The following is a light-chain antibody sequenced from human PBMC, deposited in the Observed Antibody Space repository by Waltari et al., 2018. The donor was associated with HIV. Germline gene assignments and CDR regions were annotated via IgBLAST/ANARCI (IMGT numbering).Light chain of an antibody. V-gene: IGLV1-51*01. J-gene: IGLJ3*02. CDR2: ENN. CDR3: GTWDSSLSTGM. Sequence: QSVLTQPPSVSAAPGQKVTISCSGTSSKIGNNYVSWYQQLPGTAPKLLIFENNKRPSGIPDRFSGSKSGTSATLGITGLQTGDEADYYCGTWDSSLSTGMFGGGTKLTVL. CDR1: SSKIGNNY.